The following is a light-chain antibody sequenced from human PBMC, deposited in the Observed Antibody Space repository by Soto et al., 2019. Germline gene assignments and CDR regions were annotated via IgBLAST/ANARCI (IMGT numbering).Light chain of an antibody. V-gene: IGKV1-33*01. CDR1: QDISNY. Sequence: DIQMTQSPSSLSAAIGDRVTITCQASQDISNYLNWYQQKPGKAPKLLIYDASNLETGVPSRFSGSGSGTDFTFTISSLQPEDIATYYCQQYDNLVTFGGVTKVEIK. J-gene: IGKJ4*01. CDR2: DAS. CDR3: QQYDNLVT.